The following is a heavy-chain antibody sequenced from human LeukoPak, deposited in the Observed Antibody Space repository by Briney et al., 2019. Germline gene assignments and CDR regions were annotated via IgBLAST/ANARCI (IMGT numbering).Heavy chain of an antibody. CDR1: GLTFINHG. J-gene: IGHJ4*02. CDR3: VNGCDSRGYFCYFDY. D-gene: IGHD3-22*01. V-gene: IGHV3-30*02. Sequence: GGSLRLSCTASGLTFINHGMHWVRQAPGKGLEWVAFIPYDGANKYYADSVKGRFTISRDTSKNILSLQMSSLSAEDTALYYCVNGCDSRGYFCYFDYWGQGALVTVSS. CDR2: IPYDGANK.